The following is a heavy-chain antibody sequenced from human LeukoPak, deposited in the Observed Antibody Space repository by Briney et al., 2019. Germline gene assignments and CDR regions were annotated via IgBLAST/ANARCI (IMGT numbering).Heavy chain of an antibody. D-gene: IGHD6-6*01. CDR3: AKDLGVRYYFDY. V-gene: IGHV3-23*01. CDR1: GFTFSSYA. J-gene: IGHJ4*02. Sequence: PGGSLRLSCAASGFTFSSYAMSWVRQAPGKGLEWVSAISGSGGSTYYAGSVKGRFTISRDNSKNTLYLQMNSLRAEDTAVYYCAKDLGVRYYFDYWGQGTLVTVSS. CDR2: ISGSGGST.